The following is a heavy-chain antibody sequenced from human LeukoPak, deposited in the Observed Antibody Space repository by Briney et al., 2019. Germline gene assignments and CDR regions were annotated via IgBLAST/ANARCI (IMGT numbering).Heavy chain of an antibody. CDR3: AREDWLPDCSGGSCYYMDV. CDR2: INWNGGST. Sequence: PGGSLRLSCAASGFTFDDYGMSWVRQAPGKGLEWVSGINWNGGSTGYADSVKGRFTISRDNAKNSLYLQMNSLRAEDTALYYCAREDWLPDCSGGSCYYMDVWGKGTTVTVSS. D-gene: IGHD2-15*01. V-gene: IGHV3-20*04. CDR1: GFTFDDYG. J-gene: IGHJ6*03.